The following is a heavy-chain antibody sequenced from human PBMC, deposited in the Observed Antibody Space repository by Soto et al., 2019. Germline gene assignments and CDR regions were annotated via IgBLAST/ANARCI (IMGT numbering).Heavy chain of an antibody. Sequence: SVKVSCKASGGTFSSYAISWVRQAPGQGLEWMGGIIPIFGTANYAQKLQGRVTITADESTSTAYMELSSLRSEDTAVYYCGGGYCSGGSCYVEYFQHWGQGTLVTVSS. CDR1: GGTFSSYA. D-gene: IGHD2-15*01. CDR3: GGGYCSGGSCYVEYFQH. CDR2: IIPIFGTA. V-gene: IGHV1-69*13. J-gene: IGHJ1*01.